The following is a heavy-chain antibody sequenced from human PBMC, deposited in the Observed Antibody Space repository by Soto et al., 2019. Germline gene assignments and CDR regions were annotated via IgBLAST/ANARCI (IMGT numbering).Heavy chain of an antibody. CDR2: ISYTVGA. Sequence: ASETLSLTCSVSAGCISRYYLGWGRQSPGEGLEWIAHISYTVGASYNPSLKSRVTISLDTSKNKFSLKLSSVTAADTAVYYCARGVEMPFFDYWGQGTLVTVSS. V-gene: IGHV4-59*01. J-gene: IGHJ4*02. D-gene: IGHD2-15*01. CDR1: AGCISRYY. CDR3: ARGVEMPFFDY.